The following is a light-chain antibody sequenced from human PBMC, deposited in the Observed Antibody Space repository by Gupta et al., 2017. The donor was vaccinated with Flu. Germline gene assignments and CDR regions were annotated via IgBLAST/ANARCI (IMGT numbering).Light chain of an antibody. Sequence: ESVWTQSPGTLSLSPGERATLSCRASQSVSSSYLAWYQQNPGQAPRLPIYGASSRATGIPDRFSGSGSGTDFTLTISRLEPEDFAVYYCQQYGSSPPITFGQGTRLEIK. CDR1: QSVSSSY. CDR3: QQYGSSPPIT. V-gene: IGKV3-20*01. CDR2: GAS. J-gene: IGKJ5*01.